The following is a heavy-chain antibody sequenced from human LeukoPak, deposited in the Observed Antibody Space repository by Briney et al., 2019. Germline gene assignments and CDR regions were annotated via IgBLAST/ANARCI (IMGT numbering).Heavy chain of an antibody. CDR1: GGPISSSSYY. CDR2: IYYSGST. D-gene: IGHD5-12*01. CDR3: AREVGYSGYAYYYYYYMDV. V-gene: IGHV4-39*07. J-gene: IGHJ6*03. Sequence: KPSETLSLTCTVSGGPISSSSYYWGWIRQPPGKGLEWIGSIYYSGSTYYNPSLKSRVTISVDTSKNQFSLKLSSVTAADTAVYYCAREVGYSGYAYYYYYYMDVWGKGTTVTVSS.